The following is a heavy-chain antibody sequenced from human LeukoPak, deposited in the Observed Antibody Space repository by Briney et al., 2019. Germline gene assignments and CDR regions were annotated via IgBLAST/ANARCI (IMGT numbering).Heavy chain of an antibody. CDR2: ISGSGGDT. V-gene: IGHV3-23*01. D-gene: IGHD2-8*01. CDR1: GFTFSNYA. Sequence: VGSLRLSCAPSGFTFSNYAMSWGRQAPGEGLEWVSGISGSGGDTYYADSVKGRFTISRDNSKNTLYLQMNSLRAEDTAVYYCAKDRSCTNNICHGDFDYWGQGTLVTVSS. CDR3: AKDRSCTNNICHGDFDY. J-gene: IGHJ4*02.